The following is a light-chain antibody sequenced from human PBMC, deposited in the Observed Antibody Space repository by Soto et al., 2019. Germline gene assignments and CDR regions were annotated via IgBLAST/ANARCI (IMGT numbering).Light chain of an antibody. CDR3: QQYGSSGT. CDR1: QSISSSY. Sequence: EIVSTQSPGTLSLSPGDRATLSCRASQSISSSYLAWYQQKPGQAPRLLIYGASSGTTGIPDRFSGSGSGTDFTLTISRLEPEDFAVYYCQQYGSSGTFGQGTKVDI. J-gene: IGKJ1*01. V-gene: IGKV3-20*01. CDR2: GAS.